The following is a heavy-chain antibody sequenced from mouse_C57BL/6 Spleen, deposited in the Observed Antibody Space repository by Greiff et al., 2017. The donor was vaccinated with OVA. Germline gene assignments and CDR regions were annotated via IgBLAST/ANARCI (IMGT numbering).Heavy chain of an antibody. CDR2: IYPGDGDT. CDR1: EDALSSSW. V-gene: IGHV1-82*01. D-gene: IGHD1-1*01. CDR3: ARSGITTVVGFDY. J-gene: IGHJ2*01. Sequence: VQMQQEGKERGKRGDKGKRGVKAEEDALSSSWMNWVKQRPGKGLEWIGRIYPGDGDTNYNGKFKGKATLTADKSSSTAYMQLSSLTSEDSAVYFCARSGITTVVGFDYWGQGTTLTVSS.